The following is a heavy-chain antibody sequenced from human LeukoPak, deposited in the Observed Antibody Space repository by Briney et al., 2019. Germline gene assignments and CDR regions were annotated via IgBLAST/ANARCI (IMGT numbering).Heavy chain of an antibody. CDR1: GYTFTSYG. Sequence: ASVKASCKASGYTFTSYGISWVRQATGQGLEWMGWMNPNSGNTGYAQKFQGRVTMTRNTSMSTAYMELNSLRSEDTAVYYCARANYYGSGKKDLDYWGQGTLVTVSS. CDR2: MNPNSGNT. CDR3: ARANYYGSGKKDLDY. D-gene: IGHD3-10*01. J-gene: IGHJ4*02. V-gene: IGHV1-8*02.